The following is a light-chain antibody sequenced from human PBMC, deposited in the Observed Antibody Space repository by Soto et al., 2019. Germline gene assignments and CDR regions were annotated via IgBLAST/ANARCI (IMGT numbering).Light chain of an antibody. Sequence: EIVLTQSPGTLSLSPGERATLSCRASQSVSSSSLAWYQQKPGQAPRLLIYGASSRATAIPDRFSGSGSGTDFTLTISRLEPEDFAVYYCQQYGSIFPWTFGQGTKVEIK. CDR2: GAS. V-gene: IGKV3-20*01. J-gene: IGKJ1*01. CDR1: QSVSSSS. CDR3: QQYGSIFPWT.